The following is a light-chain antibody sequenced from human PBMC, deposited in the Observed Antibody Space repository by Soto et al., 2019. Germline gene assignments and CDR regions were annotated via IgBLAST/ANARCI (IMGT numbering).Light chain of an antibody. Sequence: TQSPAPLSLSPGERATLSCRASQSINSNLAWYQQKPGQAPRLFIFRASSRATGLPARFSASGSGTDFNLTISSLQSEDFAVYYCQQYNNWPRATFGGGTKVDIK. V-gene: IGKV3-15*01. CDR1: QSINSN. CDR2: RAS. J-gene: IGKJ4*01. CDR3: QQYNNWPRAT.